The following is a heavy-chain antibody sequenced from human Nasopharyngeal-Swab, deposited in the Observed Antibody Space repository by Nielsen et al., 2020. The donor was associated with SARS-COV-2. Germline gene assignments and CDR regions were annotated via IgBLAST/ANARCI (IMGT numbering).Heavy chain of an antibody. J-gene: IGHJ6*02. CDR3: AKDGSRSWYCFYGMDV. Sequence: WIRQPPGKGLEWVAVISYDGSNKYYADSVKGRFTISRDNSKNTLDLQMNSLTTDDTAVYYCAKDGSRSWYCFYGMDVWGQGTTVTVSS. CDR2: ISYDGSNK. V-gene: IGHV3-30*18. D-gene: IGHD6-13*01.